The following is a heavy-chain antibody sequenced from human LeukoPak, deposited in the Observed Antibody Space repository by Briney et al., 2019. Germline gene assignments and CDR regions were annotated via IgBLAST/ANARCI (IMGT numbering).Heavy chain of an antibody. V-gene: IGHV3-30*03. CDR1: GFIFSTYG. CDR2: ISYDGNKQ. Sequence: PGGSLRLSCAASGFIFSTYGMHWVRQAPGKGLEWVAIISYDGNKQFYSDSVRARFTISRDNSKSTLYLQMNSLRADDTAVYYCARDPSDDPTGDYWGQGTLVTVSS. J-gene: IGHJ4*02. D-gene: IGHD1-14*01. CDR3: ARDPSDDPTGDY.